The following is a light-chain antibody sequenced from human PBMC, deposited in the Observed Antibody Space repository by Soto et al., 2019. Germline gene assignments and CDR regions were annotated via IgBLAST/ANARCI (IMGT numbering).Light chain of an antibody. CDR2: DVT. V-gene: IGLV2-14*01. CDR3: NSYTSSQTGV. J-gene: IGLJ1*01. Sequence: QSALTQPTSVSGSTGESITISCTGTASNVGTYNYVSWYQQYPDKVPKLLIYDVTKRPPGVSDRFSGSKSGNTASLTISGLQAEDEADYYCNSYTSSQTGVFGTGTKLTVL. CDR1: ASNVGTYNY.